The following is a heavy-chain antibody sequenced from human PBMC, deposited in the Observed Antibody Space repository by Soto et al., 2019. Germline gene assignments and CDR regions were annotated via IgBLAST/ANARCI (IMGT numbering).Heavy chain of an antibody. CDR2: ISKSDYT. CDR1: VVAWNNYW. Sequence: WWSXRVSCTVSVVAWNNYWIDLVRHAPGKGLECVSSISKSDYTYYSDSVKGRFTISRENAKNSVSLKMNTLRVEDTAVSYCEREDSILLHDVSDLWGQRPLVNVYYG. CDR3: EREDSILLHDVSDLWGQRPLVNVYYG. D-gene: IGHD1-26*01. V-gene: IGHV3-21*01. J-gene: IGHJ6*01.